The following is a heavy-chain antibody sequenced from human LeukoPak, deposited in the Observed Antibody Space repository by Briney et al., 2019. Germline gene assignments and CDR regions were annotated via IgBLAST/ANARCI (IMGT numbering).Heavy chain of an antibody. CDR1: GGTFSSYA. CDR2: IIPIFGTA. D-gene: IGHD2-2*01. V-gene: IGHV1-69*13. Sequence: SVKVSCKASGGTFSSYAISWVRQAPGQGLEWMGGIIPIFGTANYAQKFQGRVTITADESTSTAYMELSSLRSEDTAVYYCAKPEYCSSTSCYRGGYYYGMDVWGQGTTVTVSS. J-gene: IGHJ6*02. CDR3: AKPEYCSSTSCYRGGYYYGMDV.